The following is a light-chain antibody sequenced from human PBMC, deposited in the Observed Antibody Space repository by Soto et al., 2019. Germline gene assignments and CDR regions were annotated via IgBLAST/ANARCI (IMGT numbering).Light chain of an antibody. CDR1: SSNIGAGYD. J-gene: IGLJ3*02. V-gene: IGLV1-40*01. CDR2: GNS. CDR3: QSYDSSLSGFRV. Sequence: SALTQPPSVSGAPGQRVTISCTGSSSNIGAGYDVHWYQQLPGTAPKLLIYGNSNRPSGVPDRFSGSKSGTSASLAITGLQAEDEADYYCQSYDSSLSGFRVFGGGTQLTVL.